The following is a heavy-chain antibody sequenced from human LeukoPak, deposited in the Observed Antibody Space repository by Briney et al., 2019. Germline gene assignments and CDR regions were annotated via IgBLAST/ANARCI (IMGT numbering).Heavy chain of an antibody. J-gene: IGHJ4*02. D-gene: IGHD3-10*01. CDR3: AREGMHYGSGSYFDY. CDR1: GFTFSSYA. CDR2: TSGSGGST. Sequence: GGSLRLSCAGSGFTFSSYAMSWVRQAPGKGLEGISNTSGSGGSTYYADSVKGRFTISRDNSKNKLYLQMNSLRAEDTAVYYCAREGMHYGSGSYFDYWGQGTLVTVSS. V-gene: IGHV3-23*01.